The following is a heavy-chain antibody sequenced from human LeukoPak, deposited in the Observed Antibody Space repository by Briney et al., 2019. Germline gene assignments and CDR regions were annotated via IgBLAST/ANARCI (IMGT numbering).Heavy chain of an antibody. CDR3: ARDGYYDSSGYRKHDGFDI. CDR2: IYSGGIT. Sequence: GSLRLSCAASGFTVSTNYMSWVRQAPGKGLEWVSLIYSGGITQYADSVKGRFTISRDNSKNTLYLQMTSLRAEDTAVYHCARDGYYDSSGYRKHDGFDIWGQGTLVTVSS. J-gene: IGHJ3*02. CDR1: GFTVSTNY. D-gene: IGHD3-22*01. V-gene: IGHV3-66*01.